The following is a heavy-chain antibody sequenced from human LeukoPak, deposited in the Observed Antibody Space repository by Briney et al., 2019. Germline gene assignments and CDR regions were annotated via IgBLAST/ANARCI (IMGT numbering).Heavy chain of an antibody. CDR1: GGSFSGYY. D-gene: IGHD5-18*01. CDR3: ARGFPREYSYGYYYYYGMDV. J-gene: IGHJ6*02. CDR2: INHSGST. V-gene: IGHV4-34*01. Sequence: SETLSLTCAVYGGSFSGYYWSWIRQPPGKGLEWIGEINHSGSTNYNPSLKSRVTISVDTSKNQFSLKLSSVTAAGTAVYYCARGFPREYSYGYYYYYGMDVWGQGTTVTVSS.